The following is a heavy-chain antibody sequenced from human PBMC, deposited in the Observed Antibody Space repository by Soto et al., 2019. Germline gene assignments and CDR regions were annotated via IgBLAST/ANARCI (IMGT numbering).Heavy chain of an antibody. CDR2: IYHSGST. CDR1: SVSISSSNW. Sequence: PSVTLSLTCAVSSVSISSSNWWSWVRQPPGQGLEWIGEIYHSGSTNYNPSLKSRVTISVDKSKNQFSLKLSSVTAADTAVYYCARERRSSSWFDYYYMDVWGNGTTVTVSS. V-gene: IGHV4-4*02. D-gene: IGHD6-13*01. J-gene: IGHJ6*03. CDR3: ARERRSSSWFDYYYMDV.